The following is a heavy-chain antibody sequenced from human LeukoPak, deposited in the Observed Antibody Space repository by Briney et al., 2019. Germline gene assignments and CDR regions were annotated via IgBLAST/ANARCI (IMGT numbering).Heavy chain of an antibody. D-gene: IGHD4-17*01. CDR1: GFTFSSYG. CDR2: ISSSGSTI. J-gene: IGHJ5*02. V-gene: IGHV3-48*04. CDR3: ARASSKYGDYSGS. Sequence: PGGSLRLTCAASGFTFSSYGMSWVRQAPGKGLEWVSYISSSGSTIYYADSVKGRFTISRDNAKNSLYLQMNSLRAEDTAVYYCARASSKYGDYSGSWGQGTLVTVSS.